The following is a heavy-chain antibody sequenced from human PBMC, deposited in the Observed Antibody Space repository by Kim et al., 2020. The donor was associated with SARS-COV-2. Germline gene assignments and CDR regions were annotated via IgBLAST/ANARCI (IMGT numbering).Heavy chain of an antibody. CDR2: ISYEGSTQ. Sequence: GGSLRLSYAASGFTFSSHVMHWVRQAPGKGLEWVALISYEGSTQRYTDSVKGRFTVSRDNSKNILFLQMNSLRPEDTAVYYCARNLVGDTDLGPWGQGTLVTVSS. CDR1: GFTFSSHV. J-gene: IGHJ5*02. CDR3: ARNLVGDTDLGP. D-gene: IGHD1-26*01. V-gene: IGHV3-30*03.